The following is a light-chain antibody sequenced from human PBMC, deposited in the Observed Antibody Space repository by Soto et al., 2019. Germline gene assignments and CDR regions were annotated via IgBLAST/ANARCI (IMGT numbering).Light chain of an antibody. V-gene: IGLV4-69*01. CDR3: QTWDTGSRVV. J-gene: IGLJ2*01. CDR2: LNSDGSH. CDR1: SGHSSYA. Sequence: QPVLTQSPSASASLGASVKLTCTLSSGHSSYAIAWHQQQPEKGPRYLMKLNSDGSHNKGDGIPDRFSGSSSGAERYLTISSLQSEDEADYYCQTWDTGSRVVFGGGTKVTVL.